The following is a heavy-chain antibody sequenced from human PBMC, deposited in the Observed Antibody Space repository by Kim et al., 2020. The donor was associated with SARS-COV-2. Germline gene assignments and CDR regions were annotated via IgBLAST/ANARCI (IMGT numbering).Heavy chain of an antibody. D-gene: IGHD6-13*01. Sequence: AQKVQGRVTMTRDTSTSTVYMELSSLRSEDTAVYFCARGSGGIATAVYFDYWGQGTLVTVSS. V-gene: IGHV1-46*01. CDR3: ARGSGGIATAVYFDY. J-gene: IGHJ4*02.